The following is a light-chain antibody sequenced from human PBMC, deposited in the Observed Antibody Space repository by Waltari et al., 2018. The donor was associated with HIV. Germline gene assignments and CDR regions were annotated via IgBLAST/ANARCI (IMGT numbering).Light chain of an antibody. J-gene: IGLJ2*01. CDR3: VLFVRSGRV. CDR1: LGPVSTGSY. CDR2: NTD. V-gene: IGLV8-61*01. Sequence: QTVVIPEPSLSGPPGKTITPTFGGNLGPVSTGSYPSWHQLTPGHAPRSLLYNTDVRSSGVPDRFSGSIVGNKAALTITGAQPDDDSVYYCVLFVRSGRVFGGGTKLTVL.